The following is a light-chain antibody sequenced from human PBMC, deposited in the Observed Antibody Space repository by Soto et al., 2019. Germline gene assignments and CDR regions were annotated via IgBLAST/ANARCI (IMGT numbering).Light chain of an antibody. V-gene: IGLV2-14*01. J-gene: IGLJ2*01. CDR3: SSYTSSSTVV. Sequence: QSALTQPASVSGSPGQSITISCTGTSSDAGGYNYVSWYQQHPGKAPKLMIYDVSNRPSGVSNRFSGSKSGNTASLTISGLQAEDGADYYCSSYTSSSTVVFGGGTKLTV. CDR1: SSDAGGYNY. CDR2: DVS.